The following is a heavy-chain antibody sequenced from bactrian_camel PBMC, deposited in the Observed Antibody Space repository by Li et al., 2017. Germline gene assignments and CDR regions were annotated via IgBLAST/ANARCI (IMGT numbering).Heavy chain of an antibody. CDR1: GFPFSSYA. J-gene: IGHJ6*01. V-gene: IGHV3S31*01. D-gene: IGHD5*01. CDR3: QASCTFGVS. Sequence: VQLVESGGGLVQPGGSLRLSCAASGFPFSSYAMAWVRQAPGKGLEWVSGINNGGGSTYYADSVKGRFTISRDNAENTLYLQLHSLKTEDTAMYYCQASCTFGVSWGQGTQVTVS. CDR2: INNGGGST.